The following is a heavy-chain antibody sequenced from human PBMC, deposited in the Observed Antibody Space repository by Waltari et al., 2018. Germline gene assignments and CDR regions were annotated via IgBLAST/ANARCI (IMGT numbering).Heavy chain of an antibody. J-gene: IGHJ5*02. CDR1: NGSLTGFF. CDR3: ARGRIHYTSNWFDP. CDR2: IYYTGST. D-gene: IGHD3-10*01. V-gene: IGHV4-59*01. Sequence: QVHLQESGPGQVKPSETLSLPCRVSNGSLTGFFWNWIRQSPGKGLEWIGYIYYTGSTDYNPSLKSRVTISVDTAKNQFSLRLNSVTAADIGVYYCARGRIHYTSNWFDPWGQGTLVTVSS.